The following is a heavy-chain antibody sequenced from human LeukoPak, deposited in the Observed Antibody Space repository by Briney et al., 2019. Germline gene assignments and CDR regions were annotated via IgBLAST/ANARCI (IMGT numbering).Heavy chain of an antibody. Sequence: ASVKVSCKASGYTFTNYYMHWVRQAPGQGLEWMGIINPSGGSTSYAQKFQGRVTMTRDMSTSTVYMELSSLRSEDTAVYYCARDPYYYDSSGYKAPLDYWGQGTLVTVSS. V-gene: IGHV1-46*01. J-gene: IGHJ4*02. D-gene: IGHD3-22*01. CDR2: INPSGGST. CDR1: GYTFTNYY. CDR3: ARDPYYYDSSGYKAPLDY.